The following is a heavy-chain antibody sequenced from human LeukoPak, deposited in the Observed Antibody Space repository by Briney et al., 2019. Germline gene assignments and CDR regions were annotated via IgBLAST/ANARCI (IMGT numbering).Heavy chain of an antibody. V-gene: IGHV4-61*02. D-gene: IGHD3-10*01. CDR1: GGSISSGSYY. J-gene: IGHJ6*04. CDR3: ARDIMARGVLTPTSHVVV. Sequence: SQTLSLICTVSGGSISSGSYYWSWILQPAGKGLEWIGRIDTSGSTNYNPSLKSRVTISVDTSKNHFSLKLSSVTAADTAVYYCARDIMARGVLTPTSHVVVWGKGTTVTVSS. CDR2: IDTSGST.